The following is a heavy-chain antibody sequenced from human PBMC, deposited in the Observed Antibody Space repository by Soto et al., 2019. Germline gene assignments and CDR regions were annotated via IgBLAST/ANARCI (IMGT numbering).Heavy chain of an antibody. J-gene: IGHJ4*02. D-gene: IGHD1-26*01. CDR2: INCGNGKT. Sequence: SFLASLYTFTSSALHCLHQALLKSHEWMGWINCGNGKTYYSEHFQGRVTFTRDTSAGTVYMQLSSLTSEDTAVYYCARDDSGFSGSHYIDYFNYWGQGALVTVSS. CDR1: LYTFTSSA. V-gene: IGHV1-3*01. CDR3: ARDDSGFSGSHYIDYFNY.